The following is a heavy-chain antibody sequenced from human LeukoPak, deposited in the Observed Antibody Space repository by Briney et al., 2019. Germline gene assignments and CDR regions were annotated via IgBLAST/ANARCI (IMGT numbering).Heavy chain of an antibody. J-gene: IGHJ5*02. CDR1: GGSISSYY. V-gene: IGHV4-4*09. Sequence: SETLSLTCTVSGGSISSYYWRWIRQPPGKGREWIGYIYTSGSTNYNTSLKSRVTISVETSKNQFSLKLSSVTAADTAVYYCASRTMVRGVIHTDNWFDPWGQGTLVTVSS. D-gene: IGHD3-10*01. CDR2: IYTSGST. CDR3: ASRTMVRGVIHTDNWFDP.